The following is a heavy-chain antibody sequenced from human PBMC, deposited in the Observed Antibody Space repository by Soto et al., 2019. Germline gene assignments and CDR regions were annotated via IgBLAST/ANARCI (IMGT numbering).Heavy chain of an antibody. CDR3: ARGPLCITGTCYYGMDV. J-gene: IGHJ6*02. CDR1: GGSFSGYY. CDR2: INHSGST. V-gene: IGHV4-34*01. Sequence: SETLSLTCAVYGGSFSGYYWSWIRQPPGKGLEWIGEINHSGSTNYNPSLKSRVNISVDTSKDQFSLKLSSVTAADTAVYYCARGPLCITGTCYYGMDVWGQGTTVTVSS. D-gene: IGHD1-7*01.